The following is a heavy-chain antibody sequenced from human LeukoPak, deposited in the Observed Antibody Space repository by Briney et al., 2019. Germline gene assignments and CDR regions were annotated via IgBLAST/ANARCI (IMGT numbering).Heavy chain of an antibody. Sequence: GSLRLSCAASGFTFSSYGMHWVRQAPGKGLEWVAVISYDGSNKYYADSVKGRFTISRDNSKNTLYLQMNSLRAEDTAVYYCARDNSHSSSWYTYYYYYMDVWGKGTTVTISS. D-gene: IGHD6-13*01. J-gene: IGHJ6*03. CDR3: ARDNSHSSSWYTYYYYYMDV. V-gene: IGHV3-30*03. CDR1: GFTFSSYG. CDR2: ISYDGSNK.